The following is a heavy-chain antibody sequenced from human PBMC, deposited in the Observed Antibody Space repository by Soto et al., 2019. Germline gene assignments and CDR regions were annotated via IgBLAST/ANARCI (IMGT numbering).Heavy chain of an antibody. D-gene: IGHD3-22*01. Sequence: EVQLLESGGGLVQPGGSLRLSCAASGFTFSSYAMSWVRQAPGKGLEWVSAISGSGGSTYYADSVKGRFTISRDNSKNSLYLQMNSLRAEDTAVYYCAKDGKSRYYDSSGYSNWFDPWGQGTLVTVSS. CDR1: GFTFSSYA. CDR3: AKDGKSRYYDSSGYSNWFDP. J-gene: IGHJ5*02. CDR2: ISGSGGST. V-gene: IGHV3-23*01.